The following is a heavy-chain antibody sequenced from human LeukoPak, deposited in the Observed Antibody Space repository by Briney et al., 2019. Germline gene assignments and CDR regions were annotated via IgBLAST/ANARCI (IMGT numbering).Heavy chain of an antibody. Sequence: SETLSLTCTVSGGSISSYYWSWIRQPAGKGLEWIGRIYTSGSTNYNPSLKSRVTMSVDTSKNQFPLKLSSVTAADTAVYYCASTRAPLAAFDIWGQGTMVTVSS. CDR2: IYTSGST. J-gene: IGHJ3*02. V-gene: IGHV4-4*07. D-gene: IGHD1-1*01. CDR3: ASTRAPLAAFDI. CDR1: GGSISSYY.